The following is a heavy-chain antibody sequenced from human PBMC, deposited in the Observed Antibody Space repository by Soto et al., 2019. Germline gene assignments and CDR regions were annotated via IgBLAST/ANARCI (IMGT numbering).Heavy chain of an antibody. CDR1: GFTFEKYA. V-gene: IGHV3-9*01. CDR3: AKGVSTSWLRDGFDI. J-gene: IGHJ3*02. D-gene: IGHD2-2*01. CDR2: ISLNSGSL. Sequence: EVQLEESGGGLEQPGGSLRLSCVASGFTFEKYAMHWVRQAPGKGLEWVSGISLNSGSLGYADPVKGRFTVSRDNAKNCLYLQMNSLRLEDTALYYCAKGVSTSWLRDGFDIWGQGTMVTTFS.